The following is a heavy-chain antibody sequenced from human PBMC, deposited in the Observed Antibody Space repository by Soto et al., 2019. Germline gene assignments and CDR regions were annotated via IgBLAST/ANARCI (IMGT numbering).Heavy chain of an antibody. D-gene: IGHD5-12*01. CDR3: TTDLHTMWIQWASSGFGIDY. CDR2: IKSKTDGGTT. Sequence: PGGSLRLSCAASGFTFSNAWMSWVRQAPGKGLEWVGRIKSKTDGGTTDYAAPVKGRFTISRDDSKNTLYLHMNSLKTEDTAVYYCTTDLHTMWIQWASSGFGIDYWGQGTLVTVSS. V-gene: IGHV3-15*01. J-gene: IGHJ4*02. CDR1: GFTFSNAW.